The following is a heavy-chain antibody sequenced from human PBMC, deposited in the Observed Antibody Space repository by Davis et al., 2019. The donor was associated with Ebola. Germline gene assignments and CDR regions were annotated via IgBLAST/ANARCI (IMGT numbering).Heavy chain of an antibody. Sequence: GESLKISCAASGFTFSNYAMHWVRQAPGKGLEWVAVIWSDGGNKYYPDSVKGRFTISRDNSKNTLYLQMNSLRAEDTAVYYCAKDKTQVAGVPDAFDIWGQGTMVTVSS. CDR1: GFTFSNYA. CDR2: IWSDGGNK. CDR3: AKDKTQVAGVPDAFDI. V-gene: IGHV3-30*02. D-gene: IGHD3-3*01. J-gene: IGHJ3*02.